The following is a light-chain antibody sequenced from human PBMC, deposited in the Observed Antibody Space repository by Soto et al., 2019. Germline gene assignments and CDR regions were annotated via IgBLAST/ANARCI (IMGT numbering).Light chain of an antibody. CDR3: KQYNTYST. J-gene: IGKJ1*01. CDR1: QGISSY. CDR2: KAS. Sequence: AIRMTQSPSSLSASTGDRVTITCRASQGISSYLAWYQQKPGKAPKILIYKASTLKSGVPSRFSGSGSGTEFTLTIRSLQPDDFATYYCKQYNTYSTFGQGTKVDIK. V-gene: IGKV1-8*01.